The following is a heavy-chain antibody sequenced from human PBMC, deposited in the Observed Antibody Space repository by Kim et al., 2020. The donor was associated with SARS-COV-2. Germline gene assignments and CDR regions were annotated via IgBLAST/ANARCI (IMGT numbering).Heavy chain of an antibody. J-gene: IGHJ4*02. CDR3: ARDPEVSAYYFDY. CDR1: GGSISSSNSY. V-gene: IGHV4-39*07. Sequence: SETLSLTCTVSGGSISSSNSYWAWIRQPPGKGLEWLGNIYYSGRTYYNPSLKSRVSISVDTSKNQFSLRVDSVTAADTAVYYCARDPEVSAYYFDYWGQGALVTVSS. CDR2: IYYSGRT.